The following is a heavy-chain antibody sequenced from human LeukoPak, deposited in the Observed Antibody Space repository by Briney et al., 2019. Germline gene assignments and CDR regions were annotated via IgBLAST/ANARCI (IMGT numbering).Heavy chain of an antibody. V-gene: IGHV5-51*01. J-gene: IGHJ6*02. Sequence: GESLKISCKGSXXXXTSXXIGXVRQXXXXXXXWXXIXXXXXXXXRYSPSFQGQVTISADKSISTAYLQWSSLKASDTAMYYCARQGSGLITSGPTDYYYYYGMDVWGQGTTVTVSS. CDR3: ARQGSGLITSGPTDYYYYYGMDV. D-gene: IGHD3-16*01. CDR1: XXXXTSXX. CDR2: XXXXXXXX.